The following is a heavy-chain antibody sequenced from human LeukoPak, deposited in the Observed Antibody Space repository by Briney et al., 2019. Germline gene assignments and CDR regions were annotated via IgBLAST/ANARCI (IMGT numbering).Heavy chain of an antibody. CDR3: ARSLVVQGYYYYYYMDV. V-gene: IGHV4-4*07. CDR2: IYTSGSS. J-gene: IGHJ6*03. CDR1: AGSMTSYY. D-gene: IGHD2-2*01. Sequence: PSETLSLTCTVSAGSMTSYYWNWIRQPAGEGLEWIGRIYTSGSSDYRSSLKSRVSMSVDTSKNQFSLKLRSVTAADTATYYCARSLVVQGYYYYYYMDVWAKGPRSPSP.